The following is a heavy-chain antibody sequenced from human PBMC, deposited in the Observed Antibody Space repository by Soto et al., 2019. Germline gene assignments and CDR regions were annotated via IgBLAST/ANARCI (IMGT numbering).Heavy chain of an antibody. CDR1: GFTFSCPA. Sequence: PGGSLRLSCAGSGFTFSCPAIHWIRMASGKGLERDGRIRSKSNDYAPKYATSVKGRFTISRDDSKNTAYLQMDRLETEDTAVYYCTGGVVVKAATDYWGQGTLVTVSS. V-gene: IGHV3-73*01. CDR2: IRSKSNDYAP. J-gene: IGHJ4*02. D-gene: IGHD2-2*01. CDR3: TGGVVVKAATDY.